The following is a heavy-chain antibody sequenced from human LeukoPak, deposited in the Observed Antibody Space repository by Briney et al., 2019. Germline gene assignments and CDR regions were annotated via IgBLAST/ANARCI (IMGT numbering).Heavy chain of an antibody. D-gene: IGHD2-15*01. CDR3: AREGQDFDAFAI. V-gene: IGHV6-1*01. CDR1: GDSVSSNSAA. J-gene: IGHJ3*02. Sequence: SQTLSLTCAISGDSVSSNSAAWNWIRQSPSRGLEWLGRTYYRSTWFNDYAISVKSRITINPDTSKNQFSLQLNSVTPEDTAVYYCAREGQDFDAFAIWGQGTMVTVSS. CDR2: TYYRSTWFN.